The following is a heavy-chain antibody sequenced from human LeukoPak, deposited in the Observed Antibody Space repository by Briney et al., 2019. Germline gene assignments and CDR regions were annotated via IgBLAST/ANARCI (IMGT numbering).Heavy chain of an antibody. CDR3: TTEGDY. CDR1: GFTFSGSA. V-gene: IGHV3-73*01. J-gene: IGHJ4*02. CDR2: IRSKTNIYAT. Sequence: GGSLRLSCAASGFTFSGSAMHWVRQASGKGVEWVCRIRSKTNIYATVYGASVKGRFTISRDDSKKTAYLQMNNLKTEDTAVYYCTTEGDYWGQGTLVTVSS.